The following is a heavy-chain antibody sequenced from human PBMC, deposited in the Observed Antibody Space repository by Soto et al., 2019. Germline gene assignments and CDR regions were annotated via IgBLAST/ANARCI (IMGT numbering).Heavy chain of an antibody. Sequence: QITLKESGPTLVKPTQTLALHCTFSGFSFNTRGVGVAWIRQPPGKALEWLAVTYWDDDRRYRPSLTDRLTITKDISTNQVVLTRTNMDPVDTGTYYCAHRVPGPLGFAYWGQGALVTVSS. V-gene: IGHV2-5*02. D-gene: IGHD6-19*01. CDR2: TYWDDDR. J-gene: IGHJ1*01. CDR1: GFSFNTRGVG. CDR3: AHRVPGPLGFAY.